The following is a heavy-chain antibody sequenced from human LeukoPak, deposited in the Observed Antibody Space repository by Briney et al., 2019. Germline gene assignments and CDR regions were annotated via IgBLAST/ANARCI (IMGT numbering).Heavy chain of an antibody. D-gene: IGHD6-19*01. CDR1: GGSISSSSYY. J-gene: IGHJ3*02. CDR3: ARVARRLVPNAFDI. CDR2: IYYSGST. Sequence: SETLSLTCTVSGGSISSSSYYWGWIRQPPGKGLEWIGSIYYSGSTYYNPSLKSRVTISVDTSKNRFSLKLSSVTAADTAVYYCARVARRLVPNAFDIWGQGTMVTVSS. V-gene: IGHV4-39*07.